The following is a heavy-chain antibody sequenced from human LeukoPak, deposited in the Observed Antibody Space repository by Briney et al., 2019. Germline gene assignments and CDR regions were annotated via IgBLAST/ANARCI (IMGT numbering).Heavy chain of an antibody. CDR1: VGSISSYY. CDR3: ARDGQQQPVN. J-gene: IGHJ4*02. CDR2: IYTSGST. D-gene: IGHD6-13*01. V-gene: IGHV4-4*07. Sequence: SETLSLTRTVSVGSISSYYWSWIRQPAGKGLEWIGRIYTSGSTNYNPSPKSRVTMSLDKSKNQFSLKRSSVAAADTAVSYCARDGQQQPVNWGERTLVTASS.